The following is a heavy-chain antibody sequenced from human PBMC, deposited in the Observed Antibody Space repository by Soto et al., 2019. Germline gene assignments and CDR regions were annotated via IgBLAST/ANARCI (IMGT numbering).Heavy chain of an antibody. D-gene: IGHD2-21*01. CDR2: IYWNDVE. J-gene: IGHJ5*02. V-gene: IGHV2-5*01. CDR3: ALSSSVFYYHGVYYAAGGDKSWGNWFAP. Sequence: TLEESGPTLVKPTQTLTLTCTFSGFSLTTDGVGVGWVRQPPGKALEWLAVIYWNDVERYSPSLQTRLSVTEDTSKNQVVLTLADEDPADTDTYFCALSSSVFYYHGVYYAAGGDKSWGNWFAPWGQGPFVTVSS. CDR1: GFSLTTDGVG.